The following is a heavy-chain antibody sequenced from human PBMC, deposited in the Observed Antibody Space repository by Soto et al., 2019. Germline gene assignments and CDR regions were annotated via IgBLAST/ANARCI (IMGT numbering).Heavy chain of an antibody. CDR1: GYTFTNNA. CDR2: LNAGNSNR. V-gene: IGHV1-3*01. J-gene: IGHJ3*02. CDR3: ARGYDFVWGSYRSDAFDI. D-gene: IGHD3-16*02. Sequence: ASVKVSCKASGYTFTNNAIHWVRQAPGQRLEWLGWLNAGNSNRVYSQKFQGRIIMTKDTSASTAYMELSSLISEDTAVYYCARGYDFVWGSYRSDAFDIWGQGTMVTV.